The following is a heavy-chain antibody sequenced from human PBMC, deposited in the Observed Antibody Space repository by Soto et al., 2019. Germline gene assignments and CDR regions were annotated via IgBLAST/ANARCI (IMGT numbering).Heavy chain of an antibody. Sequence: ASVKVSCKASGYTFSSYAMNWVRQAPGQGLEWMGWINPSDGNRNFAQKFEDRVTMTTATSTNTVFLELRSLKSDDTAIYYCARDRLRGYDSSGFYSWGQGTMVTVSS. CDR2: INPSDGNR. V-gene: IGHV1-18*01. D-gene: IGHD3-22*01. J-gene: IGHJ4*02. CDR1: GYTFSSYA. CDR3: ARDRLRGYDSSGFYS.